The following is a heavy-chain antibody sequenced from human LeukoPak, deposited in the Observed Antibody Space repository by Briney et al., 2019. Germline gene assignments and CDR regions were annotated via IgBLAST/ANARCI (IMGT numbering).Heavy chain of an antibody. Sequence: ASVKVSCKASGGTFSNYALNWVRQAPGQGLEWMGGIIPIFGTANYAQKFQGRVTITADESTSTAYMELSSLTSEDTAVYYCARGYCSGGSCYYYYYYMDVWGKGTTVTVSS. CDR3: ARGYCSGGSCYYYYYYMDV. CDR1: GGTFSNYA. D-gene: IGHD2-15*01. V-gene: IGHV1-69*13. CDR2: IIPIFGTA. J-gene: IGHJ6*03.